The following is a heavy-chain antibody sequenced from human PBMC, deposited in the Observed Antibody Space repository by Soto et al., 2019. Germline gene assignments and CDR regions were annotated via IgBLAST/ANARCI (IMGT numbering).Heavy chain of an antibody. CDR1: GGSISSGDYY. Sequence: QVQLQESGPGLVKPSQTLSLTCTVSGGSISSGDYYWSWIRQPPGKGLEWIGYIYYSGSTYYTPSLKSRVTISVDTSKNQFSLKLSSVTAADTAVYYCARELPHFSDYGDHSVDYWGQGTLVTVSS. D-gene: IGHD4-17*01. CDR3: ARELPHFSDYGDHSVDY. J-gene: IGHJ4*02. V-gene: IGHV4-30-4*01. CDR2: IYYSGST.